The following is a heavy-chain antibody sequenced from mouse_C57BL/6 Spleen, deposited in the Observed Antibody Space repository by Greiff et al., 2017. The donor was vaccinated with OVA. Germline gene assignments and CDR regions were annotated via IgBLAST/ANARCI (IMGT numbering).Heavy chain of an antibody. CDR1: GYTFTDYE. V-gene: IGHV1-15*01. J-gene: IGHJ3*01. D-gene: IGHD2-3*01. CDR3: TRHDRWLFAY. CDR2: IDPETGGT. Sequence: QVQLQQSGAELVRPGASVTLSCKASGYTFTDYEMHWVKQTPVHGLEWIGAIDPETGGTAYNQKFKGKAILTADKSSSTAYMELRSLTSEDSAVYYCTRHDRWLFAYWGQGTLVTVSA.